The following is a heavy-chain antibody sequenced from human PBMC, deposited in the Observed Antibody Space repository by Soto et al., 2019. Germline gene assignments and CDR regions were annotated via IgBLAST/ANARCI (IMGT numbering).Heavy chain of an antibody. Sequence: GPVKVSCKTSGDTFTNFGLSWVRQAPGQGLEWMGWIATYNSNKNYAQKFQGRLTLTTDTSTSTGYMELKGLEYDDTAVYYCARVLRGVVNWFDPWGQGTLVTVSS. CDR2: IATYNSNK. J-gene: IGHJ5*02. D-gene: IGHD3-10*01. CDR3: ARVLRGVVNWFDP. V-gene: IGHV1-18*01. CDR1: GDTFTNFG.